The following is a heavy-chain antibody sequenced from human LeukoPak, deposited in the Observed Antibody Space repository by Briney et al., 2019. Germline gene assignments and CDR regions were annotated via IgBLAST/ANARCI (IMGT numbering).Heavy chain of an antibody. CDR1: GYSFSNYG. J-gene: IGHJ4*02. D-gene: IGHD6-25*01. CDR2: MGAYNGNR. V-gene: IGHV1-18*01. Sequence: ASVKVSCKASGYSFSNYGFSWVRQAPGQGLEWMGWMGAYNGNRKYAEKLQGRVTMTTDTSTSTAYMELRSLRSDDTAVYFCARDSPTGAALFDYWGQGTLVIVSS. CDR3: ARDSPTGAALFDY.